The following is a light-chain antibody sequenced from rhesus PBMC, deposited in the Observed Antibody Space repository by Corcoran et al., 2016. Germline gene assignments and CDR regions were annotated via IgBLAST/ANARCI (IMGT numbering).Light chain of an antibody. CDR1: QSVSSS. V-gene: IGKV3-42*01. J-gene: IGKJ4*01. CDR3: QQDYSWPLT. Sequence: EIVMTQSPATLSLSPGERATLFCRASQSVSSSLAWYQQKPGQAPKFLIYGTSSRATGIPDRFTGGGSGTVFTLTISSLEPEDVGVYYCQQDYSWPLTFGGGTKVELK. CDR2: GTS.